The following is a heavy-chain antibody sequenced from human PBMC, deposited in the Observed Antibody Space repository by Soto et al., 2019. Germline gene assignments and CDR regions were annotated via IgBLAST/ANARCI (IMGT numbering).Heavy chain of an antibody. J-gene: IGHJ4*02. CDR1: GYGFTTYG. Sequence: QVHLVQSGAEVKKPGASVKVSCKGSGYGFTTYGITWVRQAPGQGLEWMAWTSAHNGNTNNEQKLQGRVTVTRDTSTSTASMELRSLRSDDTAVYSCARGRYGDYWGQGALVTVSS. CDR2: TSAHNGNT. V-gene: IGHV1-18*01. CDR3: ARGRYGDY. D-gene: IGHD1-1*01.